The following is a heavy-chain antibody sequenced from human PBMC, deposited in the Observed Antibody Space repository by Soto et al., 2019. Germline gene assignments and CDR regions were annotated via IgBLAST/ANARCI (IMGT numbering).Heavy chain of an antibody. J-gene: IGHJ4*02. Sequence: ASVKVSCKASGYTFTSYGISWVRQAPGQGLEWMGWISAYNGNTNYAQKLQGRVTMTTDTSTSTAYMEPRSLRSDDTAVYYCARAPPYHYHIVVVVAATPLLNDYWGQGTLVTVSS. CDR3: ARAPPYHYHIVVVVAATPLLNDY. CDR1: GYTFTSYG. D-gene: IGHD2-15*01. CDR2: ISAYNGNT. V-gene: IGHV1-18*01.